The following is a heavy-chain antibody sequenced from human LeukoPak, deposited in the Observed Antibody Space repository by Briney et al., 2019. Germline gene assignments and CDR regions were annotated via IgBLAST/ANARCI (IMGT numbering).Heavy chain of an antibody. V-gene: IGHV3-23*01. CDR2: IRGSGGTT. CDR1: GFTFSSYA. CDR3: ARDKSMAAAGTEEGGMDV. D-gene: IGHD6-13*01. J-gene: IGHJ6*02. Sequence: GGSLRLSCAASGFTFSSYAMYWVRQAPGKGLEWVSTIRGSGGTTYYADSVKGRFTISRDNSKNTLYLQMNSLRAEDTAVYYCARDKSMAAAGTEEGGMDVWGQGTTVTVSS.